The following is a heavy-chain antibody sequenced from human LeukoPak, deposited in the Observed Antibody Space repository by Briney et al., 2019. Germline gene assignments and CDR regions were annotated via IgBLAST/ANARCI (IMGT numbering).Heavy chain of an antibody. CDR3: ARDIAAWFDY. Sequence: SVKVSCKASGGTFRSYAISWVRQAPGQGLEWMGGIISIFGTANYAQKFQGRVTITADESTSTAYMELSSLRSEDTAVYYCARDIAAWFDYWGQGTLVTVSS. CDR2: IISIFGTA. J-gene: IGHJ4*02. CDR1: GGTFRSYA. V-gene: IGHV1-69*13. D-gene: IGHD2-15*01.